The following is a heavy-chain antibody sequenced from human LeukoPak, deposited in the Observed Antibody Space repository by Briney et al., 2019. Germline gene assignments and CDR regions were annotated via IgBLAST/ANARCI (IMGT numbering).Heavy chain of an antibody. CDR1: GFTFSSYA. CDR3: AKNGPVGSTWYFDL. J-gene: IGHJ2*01. CDR2: ISGSGVIT. Sequence: PGGSLRLSCTASGFTFSSYAMSWVRQAPGKGLEWVSDISGSGVITYYADSVKGRFTVSRDNSKNTVYLQMNSLRGEDAAVYYCAKNGPVGSTWYFDLWGRGALVTVSS. V-gene: IGHV3-23*01. D-gene: IGHD1-26*01.